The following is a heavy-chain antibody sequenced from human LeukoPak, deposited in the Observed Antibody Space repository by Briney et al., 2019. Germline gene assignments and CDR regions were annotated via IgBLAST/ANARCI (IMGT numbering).Heavy chain of an antibody. J-gene: IGHJ4*02. D-gene: IGHD3-10*01. V-gene: IGHV1-69*04. CDR2: IIPILDTP. Sequence: SVKVSCKASGGTFSSYAINWVRQAPGQGLEWMGRIIPILDTPNYAQKFQGRVTITADKSTSTAYMELSSLRSEDTAVYYCAIGSGSFDYWGQGTLVTVSS. CDR1: GGTFSSYA. CDR3: AIGSGSFDY.